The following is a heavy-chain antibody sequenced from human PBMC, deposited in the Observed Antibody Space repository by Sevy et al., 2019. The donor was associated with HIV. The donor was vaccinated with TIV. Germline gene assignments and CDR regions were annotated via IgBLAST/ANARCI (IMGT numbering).Heavy chain of an antibody. CDR3: AKRTTTSAFDI. V-gene: IGHV3-23*01. J-gene: IGHJ3*02. Sequence: GGSLRLSCAASGFTFTNYPVTWVRQAPGKGPEWVSSISSSRGTTYYADSVKGRFTISRDNSKNMLYLQMSTLRADDTAVYYCAKRTTTSAFDIWGQGTMVTVSS. CDR1: GFTFTNYP. D-gene: IGHD1-26*01. CDR2: ISSSRGTT.